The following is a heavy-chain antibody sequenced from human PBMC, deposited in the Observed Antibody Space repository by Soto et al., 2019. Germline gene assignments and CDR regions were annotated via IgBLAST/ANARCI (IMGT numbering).Heavy chain of an antibody. J-gene: IGHJ5*02. Sequence: SETLSLTCTVSGGSISSGAYYWRWIRQHPGKDLEWIGYIYYSGSTYSNPSLRSRVTISVDTSKNQFSLKLRSVTAADTAVYYCARGDPQNWFDPWGQGTLVTVSS. CDR2: IYYSGST. CDR3: ARGDPQNWFDP. V-gene: IGHV4-31*03. CDR1: GGSISSGAYY.